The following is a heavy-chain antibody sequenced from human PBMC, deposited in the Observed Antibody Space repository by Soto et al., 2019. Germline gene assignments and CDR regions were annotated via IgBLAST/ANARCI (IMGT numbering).Heavy chain of an antibody. Sequence: ASVKVSCKASGGTFSSYAISWVRQAPGQGLEWMGGIIPIFGTANYAQKFQGRVTITADESTSTAYMELSSLRSEDTAVYYCASRIERASAMADYYYYGMDVWGQGTTVTVSS. J-gene: IGHJ6*02. CDR1: GGTFSSYA. CDR3: ASRIERASAMADYYYYGMDV. CDR2: IIPIFGTA. D-gene: IGHD5-18*01. V-gene: IGHV1-69*13.